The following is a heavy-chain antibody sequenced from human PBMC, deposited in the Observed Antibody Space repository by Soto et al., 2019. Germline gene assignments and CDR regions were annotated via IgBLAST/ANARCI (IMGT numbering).Heavy chain of an antibody. Sequence: EVQLVESGGGLVKPGGSLRLSCAASRFTFSNAWMNWVRQAPGRGLEWVGRIKTKAEGGTTDFTAPVKGRFTISRDDSKNTLYLQMISLRTEDTAVYYCTTDARWAVAGSPTKDYWGQGTLVTVSS. J-gene: IGHJ4*02. V-gene: IGHV3-15*07. CDR3: TTDARWAVAGSPTKDY. CDR1: RFTFSNAW. D-gene: IGHD6-19*01. CDR2: IKTKAEGGTT.